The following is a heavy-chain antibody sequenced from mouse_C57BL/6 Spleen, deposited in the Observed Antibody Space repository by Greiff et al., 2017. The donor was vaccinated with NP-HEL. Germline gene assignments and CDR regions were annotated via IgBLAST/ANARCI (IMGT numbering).Heavy chain of an antibody. CDR2: IDPSDSYT. CDR1: GYTFTSYW. Sequence: VQLQQSGAELVKPGASVKLSCKASGYTFTSYWMQWVNQRPGQGLEWIGEIDPSDSYTNYNQKFKGKATLTVDTSSSTAYMQLSSLTSEDSAVYYCARDGYYGSRGYLDVWGTGTTVTVSS. CDR3: ARDGYYGSRGYLDV. D-gene: IGHD1-1*01. J-gene: IGHJ1*03. V-gene: IGHV1-50*01.